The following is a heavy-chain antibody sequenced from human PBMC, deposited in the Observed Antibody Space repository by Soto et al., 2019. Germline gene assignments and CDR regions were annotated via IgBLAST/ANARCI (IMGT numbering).Heavy chain of an antibody. D-gene: IGHD2-21*01. V-gene: IGHV1-8*01. CDR3: AREGGPIVVVIGYYYGMDV. CDR2: MNPNSGNT. Sequence: VKVSCKASGYTFTSYDINWVRQATGQGLEWMGWMNPNSGNTGYAQKFQGRFTISRDNAKNSLYLQMNSLRAEDTAVYYCAREGGPIVVVIGYYYGMDVWGQGTTVTVSS. J-gene: IGHJ6*02. CDR1: GYTFTSYD.